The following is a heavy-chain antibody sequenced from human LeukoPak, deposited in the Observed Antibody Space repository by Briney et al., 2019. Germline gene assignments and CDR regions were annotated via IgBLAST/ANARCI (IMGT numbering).Heavy chain of an antibody. CDR2: IDWDDDK. J-gene: IGHJ3*02. CDR3: ARTLQRGAEVAVAGTDAFDI. CDR1: GFSLSTSGMC. D-gene: IGHD6-19*01. V-gene: IGHV2-70*11. Sequence: SGPTLVNPTQTLTLTCTFSGFSLSTSGMCVSWIRQPPGKALEWPARIDWDDDKYYSTSLKTRLTISKDTSKNQVVLTMTNMDPVDTATYYCARTLQRGAEVAVAGTDAFDIWGQGTMVTVSS.